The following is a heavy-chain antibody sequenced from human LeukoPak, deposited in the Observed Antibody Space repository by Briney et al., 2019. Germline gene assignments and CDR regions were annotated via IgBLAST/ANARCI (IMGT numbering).Heavy chain of an antibody. CDR1: GFTFSSYW. V-gene: IGHV3-7*01. CDR3: ARVLQDEYYDYVWRSYRHKPFDY. D-gene: IGHD3-16*02. CDR2: IKQDGSEK. J-gene: IGHJ4*02. Sequence: TGGSLRLSCAASGFTFSSYWMSWVRQAPGKGLEWVANIKQDGSEKYYVDSVKGRFTISRDNAKNSLYLQMNSLRAEDTAVYYCARVLQDEYYDYVWRSYRHKPFDYWGQGTLVTVSS.